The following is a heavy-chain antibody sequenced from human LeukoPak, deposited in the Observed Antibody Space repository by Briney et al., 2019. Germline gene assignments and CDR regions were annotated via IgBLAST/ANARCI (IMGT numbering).Heavy chain of an antibody. CDR1: GGSFSGYY. CDR2: INHSGST. CDR3: ARGYYDSSGRD. J-gene: IGHJ4*02. Sequence: SETLSLTCAVYGGSFSGYYWSWIRQPPGKGLEWIGEINHSGSTNYNPSLKSRVTISVDTSKNQSSLKLSSVTAADTAVYYCARGYYDSSGRDWGQGTLVTVSS. V-gene: IGHV4-34*01. D-gene: IGHD3-22*01.